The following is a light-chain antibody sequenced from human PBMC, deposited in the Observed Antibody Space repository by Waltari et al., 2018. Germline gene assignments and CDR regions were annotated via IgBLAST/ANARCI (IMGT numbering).Light chain of an antibody. CDR3: LQRSNWPWT. V-gene: IGKV3-15*01. J-gene: IGKJ1*01. CDR2: GAS. CDR1: QSVSSS. Sequence: EIVMTQSPATLSLSPGERATLSCRASQSVSSSLAWYQQKPGQAPRLLIYGASSRATGIPDMFSGSGSGTDFTLTISSLEPEDVAVYYCLQRSNWPWTFGQGTKVEIK.